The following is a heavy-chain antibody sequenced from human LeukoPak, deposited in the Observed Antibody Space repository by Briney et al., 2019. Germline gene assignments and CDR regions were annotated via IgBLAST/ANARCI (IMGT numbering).Heavy chain of an antibody. D-gene: IGHD5-18*01. V-gene: IGHV3-33*01. CDR2: IWYDGSNK. J-gene: IGHJ4*02. CDR3: ARGSRWIQLWSFDY. Sequence: PGGSLRLSCAASGFTFSSYGMHWVRQAPGKGLEWVAVIWYDGSNKYYADSVKGRFTISRDNSKNPLYLQMNSLRAEDTAVYYCARGSRWIQLWSFDYWGQGTLVTVTS. CDR1: GFTFSSYG.